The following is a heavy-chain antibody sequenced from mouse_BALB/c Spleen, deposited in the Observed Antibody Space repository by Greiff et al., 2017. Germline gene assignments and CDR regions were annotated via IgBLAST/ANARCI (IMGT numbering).Heavy chain of an antibody. V-gene: IGHV5-17*02. Sequence: DVKLVESGGGLVQPGGSRKLSCAASGFTFSSFGMHWVRQAPEKGLEWVAYISSGSSTIYYADTVKGRFTISRDNPKNTLFLQMTSLRSEDTAMYYCARRYDGYYLDYWGQGTTLTVSS. CDR3: ARRYDGYYLDY. CDR2: ISSGSSTI. CDR1: GFTFSSFG. J-gene: IGHJ2*01. D-gene: IGHD2-3*01.